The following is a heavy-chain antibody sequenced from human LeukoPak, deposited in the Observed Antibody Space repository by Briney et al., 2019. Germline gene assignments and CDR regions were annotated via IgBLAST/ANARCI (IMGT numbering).Heavy chain of an antibody. V-gene: IGHV4-31*03. CDR3: AREDSYASYYFDY. Sequence: PSETLSLTCTVSGGSISSGGYYWSWIRQHPGKGLEWIGYIYYSGNTYYNPSLKSRVTISVDTSKNQFSLKLSSVTAADTAVYYCAREDSYASYYFDYWGQGTLVTVS. CDR2: IYYSGNT. J-gene: IGHJ4*02. CDR1: GGSISSGGYY. D-gene: IGHD5-18*01.